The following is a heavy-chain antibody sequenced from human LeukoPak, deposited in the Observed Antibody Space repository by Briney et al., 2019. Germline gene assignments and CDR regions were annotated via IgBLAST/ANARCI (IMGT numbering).Heavy chain of an antibody. CDR2: INPKSGVT. J-gene: IGHJ3*02. CDR3: ARAVSGTLGGADM. Sequence: ASVKVSCKASGYNFIDYFIHWMRQTPGQGPEWMGWINPKSGVTRYAQKFQDRVTMTRDTAAYMELGSLRSDDTAVYYCARAVSGTLGGADMWGQGTAVTVSS. V-gene: IGHV1-2*02. CDR1: GYNFIDYF. D-gene: IGHD1-7*01.